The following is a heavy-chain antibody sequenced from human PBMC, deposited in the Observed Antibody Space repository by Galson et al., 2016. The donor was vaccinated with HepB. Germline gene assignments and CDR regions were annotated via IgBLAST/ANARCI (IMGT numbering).Heavy chain of an antibody. CDR1: GFTFSSSG. CDR2: IWYDGSNK. CDR3: ARDSGAPLGAPLDD. J-gene: IGHJ4*02. V-gene: IGHV3-33*07. D-gene: IGHD1-26*01. Sequence: SLRLSCAASGFTFSSSGMCWVRQAPGKGLEWMAVIWYDGSNKYYADSVKGRFTISRDNSKNTLYLQMNSLRAEDTAVYYCARDSGAPLGAPLDDWGQGTLVTVSS.